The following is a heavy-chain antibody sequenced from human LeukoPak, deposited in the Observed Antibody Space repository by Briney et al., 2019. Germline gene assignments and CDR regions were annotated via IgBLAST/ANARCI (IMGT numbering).Heavy chain of an antibody. CDR2: INWNGGST. CDR3: ARVGHYDSRGYWGY. V-gene: IGHV3-20*04. J-gene: IGHJ4*02. CDR1: GFTFDDYG. Sequence: PGGSLRLSCAASGFTFDDYGMSWLRQAPGKGLDEVLGINWNGGSTGYEDSVKGRFTISRDNAKNSLYLQMKSLKAEDTALDYCARVGHYDSRGYWGYWGQGTLVTVSS. D-gene: IGHD3-22*01.